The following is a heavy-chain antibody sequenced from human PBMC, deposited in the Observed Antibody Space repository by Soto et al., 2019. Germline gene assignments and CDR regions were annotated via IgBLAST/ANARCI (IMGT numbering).Heavy chain of an antibody. CDR1: GFTFSSYG. V-gene: IGHV3-33*08. CDR3: ARYSGYEYYFDY. J-gene: IGHJ4*02. Sequence: GGSLRLSCAASGFTFSSYGMHWVRQAPDKGLEWVAVIWYDGSNEYYADSVNGRFSISRDNSKNTLHLQMNSLRAEDTAVYYCARYSGYEYYFDYWGQGTQVTVSS. CDR2: IWYDGSNE. D-gene: IGHD5-12*01.